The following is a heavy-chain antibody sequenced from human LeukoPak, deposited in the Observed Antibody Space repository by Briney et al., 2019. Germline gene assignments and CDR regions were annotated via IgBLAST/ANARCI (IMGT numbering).Heavy chain of an antibody. V-gene: IGHV1-46*01. CDR3: ARDALLRYGDYVFDY. J-gene: IGHJ4*02. D-gene: IGHD4-17*01. Sequence: ASVKVSCKASGYTFTSYYMHWVRQAPGQGLEWMGIINPSGGSTSYAQKFQGRVTMTRDTSTSTVYMELSSLRSEDTAVYYCARDALLRYGDYVFDYWGQGTLVTVSS. CDR2: INPSGGST. CDR1: GYTFTSYY.